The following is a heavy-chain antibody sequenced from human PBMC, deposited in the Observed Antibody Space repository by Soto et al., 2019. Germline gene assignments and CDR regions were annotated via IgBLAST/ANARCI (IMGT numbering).Heavy chain of an antibody. D-gene: IGHD1-26*01. CDR3: ARGRYFSSYVDY. CDR2: INHSGST. CDR1: GGSFSGYY. Sequence: QVQLQQWGAGLLKPSETLSLTCAVYGGSFSGYYWSWIRQPPGKGLEWIGEINHSGSTNYNPSLKSRXXIXVXXTKNQFALKLSSVTAADTAVYYCARGRYFSSYVDYWGQGTLVTVSS. V-gene: IGHV4-34*01. J-gene: IGHJ4*02.